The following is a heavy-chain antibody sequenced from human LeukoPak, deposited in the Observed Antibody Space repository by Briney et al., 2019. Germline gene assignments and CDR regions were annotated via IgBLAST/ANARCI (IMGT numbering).Heavy chain of an antibody. V-gene: IGHV3-11*04. CDR2: ISSSGSTI. D-gene: IGHD2-2*01. Sequence: GGSLRLPCAASGFTFSDYYMSWIRQAPGKGLEWVSYISSSGSTIYYADSVKGRFTISRDNAKNSLYLQMNSLRAEDTAVYYCARVGTSPIDYYYYMDVWGKGTTVTVSS. CDR1: GFTFSDYY. CDR3: ARVGTSPIDYYYYMDV. J-gene: IGHJ6*03.